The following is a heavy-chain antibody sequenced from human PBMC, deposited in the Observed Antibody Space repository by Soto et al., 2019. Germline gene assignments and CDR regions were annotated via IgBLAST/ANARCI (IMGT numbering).Heavy chain of an antibody. CDR2: INPNSGGT. D-gene: IGHD6-19*01. CDR3: ARGGAPVAGTSLYYYYGMDV. J-gene: IGHJ6*02. Sequence: GASVKVSCKASGYTFTGYYMHWVRQAPGQGLEWMGWINPNSGGTNYAQKFQGWVTMTRDTSISTAYMELSRLRSDDTAVYYCARGGAPVAGTSLYYYYGMDVWGQGTTVTVSS. CDR1: GYTFTGYY. V-gene: IGHV1-2*04.